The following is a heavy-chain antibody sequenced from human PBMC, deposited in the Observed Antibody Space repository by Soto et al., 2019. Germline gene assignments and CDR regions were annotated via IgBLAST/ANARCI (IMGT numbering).Heavy chain of an antibody. Sequence: EGQLLESGGGLAQPGGSLRLACAASGFTFSSYVMSWVRQSPGKVREWKWVSDITGSGGDTFHADSVKGRFNVSRDKINTTLYLHMNSLKAEDTAVYYCEKGSADTSPYYFDYWGHGALVTVSS. CDR3: EKGSADTSPYYFDY. J-gene: IGHJ4*01. D-gene: IGHD6-13*01. V-gene: IGHV3-23*01. CDR1: GFTFSSYV. CDR2: ITGSGGDT.